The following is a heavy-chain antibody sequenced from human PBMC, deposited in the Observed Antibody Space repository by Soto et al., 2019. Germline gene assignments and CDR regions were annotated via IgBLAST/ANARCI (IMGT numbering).Heavy chain of an antibody. D-gene: IGHD3-16*01. Sequence: QVQLQQWGAGLLKPSETLSLTCAVYGGSFKGYSWTWIRQPPGKGLEWIGEINHSGSTKYNPSLKRRVTISVDTSMNQFSLKLSSVTAAYTAVYFCARPPYAFGFAIWGQGTVVTFSS. CDR1: GGSFKGYS. J-gene: IGHJ3*02. CDR2: INHSGST. CDR3: ARPPYAFGFAI. V-gene: IGHV4-34*01.